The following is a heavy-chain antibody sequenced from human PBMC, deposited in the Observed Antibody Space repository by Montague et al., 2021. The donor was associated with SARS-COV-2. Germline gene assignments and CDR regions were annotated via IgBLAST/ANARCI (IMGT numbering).Heavy chain of an antibody. D-gene: IGHD3-10*01. V-gene: IGHV2-70*01. CDR2: INWDDDE. J-gene: IGHJ4*02. CDR3: ARIQRWGEYYFDF. Sequence: PALVKPTQTLTLTCTFSGFSLSNTRMSVGWIRQPPGKALEWLALINWDDDEYYNPSLRTRLTISKDTSKNQVVLVMTYMDPMDTGTYYGARIQRWGEYYFDFWGQGALVVVSS. CDR1: GFSLSNTRMS.